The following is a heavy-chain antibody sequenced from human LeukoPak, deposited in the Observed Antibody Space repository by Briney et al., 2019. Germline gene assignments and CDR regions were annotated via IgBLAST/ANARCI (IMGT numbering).Heavy chain of an antibody. CDR1: GYSFTDYW. V-gene: IGHV5-51*01. Sequence: GESLNISCKGSGYSFTDYWIGWVRQMPGKGLEWMGIVYPGDSDTRYSPSFQGQVTISADKSISTAYLQWSSLKASDTAMYYCARLVSSNTADFDYWGQGTLVTVSS. CDR3: ARLVSSNTADFDY. J-gene: IGHJ4*02. D-gene: IGHD5-18*01. CDR2: VYPGDSDT.